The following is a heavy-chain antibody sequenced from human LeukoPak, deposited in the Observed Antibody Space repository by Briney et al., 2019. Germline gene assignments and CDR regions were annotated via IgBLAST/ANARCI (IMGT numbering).Heavy chain of an antibody. CDR2: IKQDGSEK. D-gene: IGHD3-3*01. Sequence: GGSLRLSCVASGFTFSSSWMSWVRQAPGKGLEWVANIKQDGSEKSYVESVRGRFTISRDNARNTLYLQMNSLRDEDTAVYYCVRDQFFSFDYWGQGTLVTVSS. V-gene: IGHV3-7*01. J-gene: IGHJ4*02. CDR3: VRDQFFSFDY. CDR1: GFTFSSSW.